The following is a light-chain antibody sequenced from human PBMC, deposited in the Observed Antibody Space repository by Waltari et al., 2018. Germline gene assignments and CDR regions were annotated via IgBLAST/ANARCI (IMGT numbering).Light chain of an antibody. Sequence: DIVMTQSPDSLAVSLGERATINCKSSQSVLYTSNNQNCLAWYQQKPGQPPKLLVYWASTRESGVPARFSGSGAGTGFTRTINSLQAAYVAVYYCQQSYMAPYPFGQGTKLGIK. V-gene: IGKV4-1*01. CDR2: WAS. CDR1: QSVLYTSNNQNC. J-gene: IGKJ2*01. CDR3: QQSYMAPYP.